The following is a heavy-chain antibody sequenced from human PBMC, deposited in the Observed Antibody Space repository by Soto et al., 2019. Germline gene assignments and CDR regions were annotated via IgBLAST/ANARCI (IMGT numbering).Heavy chain of an antibody. D-gene: IGHD1-26*01. CDR3: ASRIVGATTSDY. J-gene: IGHJ4*02. CDR1: GYTFTSYG. Sequence: ASVKVSCKASGYTFTSYGISWVRQAPGQGLEWMGIINPSGGSTSYAQKFQGRVTMTRDTSTSTVYMELSSLRSEDTAVYYCASRIVGATTSDYWGQGTLVTVSS. V-gene: IGHV1-46*01. CDR2: INPSGGST.